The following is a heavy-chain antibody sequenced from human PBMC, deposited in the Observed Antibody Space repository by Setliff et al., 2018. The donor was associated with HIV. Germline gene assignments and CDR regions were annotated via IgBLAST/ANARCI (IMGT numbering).Heavy chain of an antibody. V-gene: IGHV1-18*01. CDR1: GYTFTSYG. CDR3: ARDLPDCGGECYPYYMDV. D-gene: IGHD2-21*01. Sequence: ASVKVSCKASGYTFTSYGISWVRQAPGQGLEWMGWISAYNGNTNYAQKFQGRVTMTTDTSTSTAYMELRSLRSDDTAVYYCARDLPDCGGECYPYYMDVWGKGTTVTVSS. J-gene: IGHJ6*03. CDR2: ISAYNGNT.